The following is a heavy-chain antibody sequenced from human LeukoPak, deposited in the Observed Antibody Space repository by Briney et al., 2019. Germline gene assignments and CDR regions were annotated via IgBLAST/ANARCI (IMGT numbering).Heavy chain of an antibody. CDR2: IYYSGST. Sequence: SETLSLTCTVSGGSISSSSYSWGWIRQPPGKGLEWIGSIYYSGSTYYNPSLKSRVTISVDTSKNQFSLKLSSVTAADTAVYYCASGKTILTTANYWGQGTLVTVSS. CDR1: GGSISSSSYS. J-gene: IGHJ4*02. CDR3: ASGKTILTTANY. V-gene: IGHV4-39*01. D-gene: IGHD4-11*01.